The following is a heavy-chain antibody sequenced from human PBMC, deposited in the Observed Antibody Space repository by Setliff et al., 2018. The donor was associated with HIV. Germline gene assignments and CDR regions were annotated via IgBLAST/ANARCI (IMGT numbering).Heavy chain of an antibody. J-gene: IGHJ4*02. D-gene: IGHD3-16*01. V-gene: IGHV4-39*01. CDR3: ARIFGFTTASYARGNDY. CDR2: VYYTGTT. CDR1: GGSISSITHY. Sequence: SETLSLTCTVSGGSISSITHYWGWFRQPPGKGLECIGTVYYTGTTYYNSSLESRVTISVDTSRNQFSLKLYSVTAAGTAVYYCARIFGFTTASYARGNDYWGRGTLVTVSS.